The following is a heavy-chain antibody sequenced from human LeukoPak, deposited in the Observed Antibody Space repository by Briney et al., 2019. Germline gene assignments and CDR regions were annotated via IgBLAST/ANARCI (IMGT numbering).Heavy chain of an antibody. CDR3: ARAPEFSSGWLLDW. Sequence: SETLFLNCTVAGGSNSSSYWTCLRHSAAPGLSSLGRIHPSGSTNYNPSLESRVTMSLDTSKKQFSLKVTSVTATDTGVYYCARAPEFSSGWLLDWWGQGSLVTVSS. D-gene: IGHD6-19*01. CDR2: IHPSGST. V-gene: IGHV4-4*07. J-gene: IGHJ4*02. CDR1: GGSNSSSY.